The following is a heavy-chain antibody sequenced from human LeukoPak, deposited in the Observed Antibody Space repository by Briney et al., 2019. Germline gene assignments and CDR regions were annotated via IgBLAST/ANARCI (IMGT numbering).Heavy chain of an antibody. V-gene: IGHV1-18*01. CDR3: ARDYYGAGSH. CDR2: ISPYNGNT. Sequence: ASVKVSCKTSGYTFTTSGITWMRQAPGQGLEWMGWISPYNGNTNYAPKLQGRVTMTTDTSTSTAYMELRSLRSDDTAVYYCARDYYGAGSHWGQGTLVTVSP. CDR1: GYTFTTSG. J-gene: IGHJ4*02. D-gene: IGHD3-10*01.